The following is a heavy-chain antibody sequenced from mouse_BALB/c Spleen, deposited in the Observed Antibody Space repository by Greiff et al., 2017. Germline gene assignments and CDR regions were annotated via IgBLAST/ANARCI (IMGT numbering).Heavy chain of an antibody. Sequence: EVQRVESGGGLVKPGGSLKLSCAASGFTFSSYAMSWVRQTPEKRLEWVASISSGGSTYYPDSVKGRFTISRDNARNILYLQMSSLRSEDTAMYYCARGRDGSSLFAYWGQGTLVTVSA. CDR3: ARGRDGSSLFAY. CDR2: ISSGGST. J-gene: IGHJ3*01. D-gene: IGHD1-1*01. CDR1: GFTFSSYA. V-gene: IGHV5-6-5*01.